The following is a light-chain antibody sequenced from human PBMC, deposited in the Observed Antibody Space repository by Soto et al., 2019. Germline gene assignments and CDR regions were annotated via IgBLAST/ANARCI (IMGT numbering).Light chain of an antibody. CDR2: EVS. Sequence: QSALTQPASVSGSPGQSITISCTGTSSDVGAYNYVSWYQQHPGKAPRLIIFEVSDRPSGVSNRFSGSKSGNTASLTISGLQAEDEADYYCSSFTTSRLYVFGPGTKVTVL. CDR1: SSDVGAYNY. CDR3: SSFTTSRLYV. J-gene: IGLJ1*01. V-gene: IGLV2-14*03.